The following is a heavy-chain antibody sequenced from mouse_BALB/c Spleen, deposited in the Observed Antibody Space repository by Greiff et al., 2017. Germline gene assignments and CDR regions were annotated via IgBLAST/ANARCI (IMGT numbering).Heavy chain of an antibody. D-gene: IGHD3-2*02. CDR2: ISDGGSYT. V-gene: IGHV5-4*02. Sequence: EVKLVESGGGLVKPGGSLKLSCAASGFTFSDYYMYWVRQTPEKRLEWVATISDGGSYTYYPDTVKGRFTISRDNAKNTLYLQMSSLKSEDTAMYYCARQARAMDYWGQGTSVTVSS. J-gene: IGHJ4*01. CDR3: ARQARAMDY. CDR1: GFTFSDYY.